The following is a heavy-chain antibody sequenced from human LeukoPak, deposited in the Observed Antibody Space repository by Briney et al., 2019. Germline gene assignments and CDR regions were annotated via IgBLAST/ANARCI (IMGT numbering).Heavy chain of an antibody. CDR2: SNSDGSST. CDR3: ARANGDYADYYYYYMDV. D-gene: IGHD4-17*01. Sequence: GGSLRLSCAASGVTFSSYWMHWVRQAPGKGLVWVSRSNSDGSSTSYADSVKGRFTISRDNAKNTLYLQMNSLRAEDTAVYYCARANGDYADYYYYYMDVWGKGTTVTISS. J-gene: IGHJ6*03. CDR1: GVTFSSYW. V-gene: IGHV3-74*01.